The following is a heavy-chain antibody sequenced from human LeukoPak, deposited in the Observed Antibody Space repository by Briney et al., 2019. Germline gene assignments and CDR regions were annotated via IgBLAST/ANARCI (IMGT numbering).Heavy chain of an antibody. Sequence: GGSLRLSCAASGFSFSSYEMNWVRQAPGKGLEWVGRIKSKTDGGTTDYAAPVKGRFTISRDDSKNTLYLQMNSLKTEDTAVYYCTSGSGSYIPNDAFDIWGQGTMVTVSS. CDR1: GFSFSSYE. CDR2: IKSKTDGGTT. D-gene: IGHD1-26*01. CDR3: TSGSGSYIPNDAFDI. J-gene: IGHJ3*02. V-gene: IGHV3-15*01.